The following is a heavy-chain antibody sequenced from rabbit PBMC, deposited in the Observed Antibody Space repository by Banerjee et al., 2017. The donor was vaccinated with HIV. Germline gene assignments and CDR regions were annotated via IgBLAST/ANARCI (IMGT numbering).Heavy chain of an antibody. Sequence: QQQLVESGGGLVKPEGSLTLTCTASGFSFSSSYYMCWVRQAPGKGLEWIACIYAGSSGNTYYASRAKGRFTISKTSATTVTLQMTSLTAADTATYFCARALYGTYVGGGRAYAARLDLWGQGTLVTVS. CDR1: GFSFSSSYY. CDR2: IYAGSSGNT. D-gene: IGHD6-1*01. V-gene: IGHV1S45*01. CDR3: ARALYGTYVGGGRAYAARLDL. J-gene: IGHJ3*01.